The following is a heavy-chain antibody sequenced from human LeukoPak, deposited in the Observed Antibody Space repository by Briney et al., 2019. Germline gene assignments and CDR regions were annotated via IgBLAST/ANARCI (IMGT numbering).Heavy chain of an antibody. CDR3: ARRAGAYSHPYDY. V-gene: IGHV3-53*01. J-gene: IGHJ4*02. CDR1: GFTVSSNS. D-gene: IGHD4/OR15-4a*01. CDR2: IYSDNT. Sequence: GGSLRLSCTVSGFTVSSNSMSWVRQAPGKGLEWVSFIYSDNTHYSDSVKGRFTISRDNSKNTLYLQMNSLRSEDTAVYYCARRAGAYSHPYDYWGQGTLVTVSS.